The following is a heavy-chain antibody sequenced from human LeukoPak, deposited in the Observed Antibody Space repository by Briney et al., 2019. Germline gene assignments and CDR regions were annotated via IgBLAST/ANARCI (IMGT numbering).Heavy chain of an antibody. CDR3: ARDSCSSTSCYP. J-gene: IGHJ5*02. V-gene: IGHV1-69*01. Sequence: ASVKVSCKASGDTFSSYAISWVRQAPGQGLEWMGGIIPIFGTANYAQKFQGRVTITADESTSTAYMELSSLRSEDTAVYYCARDSCSSTSCYPWGQGTLVTVSS. CDR2: IIPIFGTA. CDR1: GDTFSSYA. D-gene: IGHD2-2*01.